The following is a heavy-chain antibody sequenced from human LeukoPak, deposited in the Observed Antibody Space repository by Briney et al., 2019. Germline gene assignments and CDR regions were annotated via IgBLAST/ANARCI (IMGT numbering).Heavy chain of an antibody. Sequence: GGSLRLSCAASGFTVSSNYMSWVRQAPGKGLEWVSVIYSGGSTYYADSVKGRFTISRDNSKNPLYLQMNSLRAEDTAVYYCARASYGSGSYHTPYYFDYWGQGTLVTVSS. D-gene: IGHD3-10*01. CDR2: IYSGGST. CDR3: ARASYGSGSYHTPYYFDY. V-gene: IGHV3-66*01. CDR1: GFTVSSNY. J-gene: IGHJ4*02.